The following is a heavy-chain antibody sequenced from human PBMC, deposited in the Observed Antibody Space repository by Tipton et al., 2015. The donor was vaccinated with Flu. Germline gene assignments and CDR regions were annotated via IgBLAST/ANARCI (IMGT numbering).Heavy chain of an antibody. CDR3: ATGYYYDSSAYSY. J-gene: IGHJ4*02. D-gene: IGHD3-22*01. Sequence: AASGFTFSTYGMHWVRQAPGKGLEWVAVISFDGSDKYYADSVKGRFTVSRDNSKNTPYLQMNSLRAEDTAVYYCATGYYYDSSAYSYWGQGTLVTVSS. CDR1: GFTFSTYG. CDR2: ISFDGSDK. V-gene: IGHV3-30*03.